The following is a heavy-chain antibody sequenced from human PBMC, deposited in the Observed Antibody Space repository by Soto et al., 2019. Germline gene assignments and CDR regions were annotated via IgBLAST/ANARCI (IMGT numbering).Heavy chain of an antibody. CDR1: GGSFSGYY. V-gene: IGHV4-34*01. CDR2: INHSGST. CDR3: ARGSITMVRGVLEWFDP. J-gene: IGHJ5*02. Sequence: QVQLQQWGAGLLKPSETLSLTCAVYGGSFSGYYWSWIRQPPGKGLEWIGEINHSGSTNYNPSLRSRVTISVDPSKNQFSLKLSSVTAADTAVYYCARGSITMVRGVLEWFDPWGQGTLVTVSS. D-gene: IGHD3-10*01.